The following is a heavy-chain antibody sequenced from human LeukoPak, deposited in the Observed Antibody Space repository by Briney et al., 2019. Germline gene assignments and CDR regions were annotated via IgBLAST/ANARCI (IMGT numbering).Heavy chain of an antibody. CDR1: GFTFSDYW. D-gene: IGHD2-15*01. Sequence: PGRSLRLSCAASGFTFSDYWMSWVRQAPGKGLEWVANINQDGSEKDYVDSVRGRFTISRDNAKNSLFLQMNTLRADDAAVYYCARGSVVAANLDFWGQGTLITVS. J-gene: IGHJ4*02. CDR2: INQDGSEK. V-gene: IGHV3-7*01. CDR3: ARGSVVAANLDF.